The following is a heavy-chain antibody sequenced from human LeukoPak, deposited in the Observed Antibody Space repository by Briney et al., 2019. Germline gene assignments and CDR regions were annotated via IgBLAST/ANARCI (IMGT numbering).Heavy chain of an antibody. V-gene: IGHV4-59*01. D-gene: IGHD3-10*01. CDR2: IYYTGST. J-gene: IGHJ5*02. Sequence: SETLSLTCTVSGGSISSYYWSWIRQSPEKGLERIGYIYYTGSTTYNPSLESRVTISVDMSKNQFSLKLSFVTAADTAVYYCARNPVTLVRGGNWFDPWGQGILVTVSS. CDR1: GGSISSYY. CDR3: ARNPVTLVRGGNWFDP.